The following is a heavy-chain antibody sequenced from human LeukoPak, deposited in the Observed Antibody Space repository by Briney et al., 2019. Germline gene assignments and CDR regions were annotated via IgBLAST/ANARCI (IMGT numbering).Heavy chain of an antibody. CDR1: GGSISSYY. CDR2: IYYSGST. CDR3: ARGGVEMATIKGTQIDY. D-gene: IGHD5-24*01. V-gene: IGHV4-59*12. Sequence: PSETLSLTCTVSGGSISSYYWSWIRQPPGKGLEWIGYIYYSGSTNYNPSLKSRVTISVDTSKNQFSLKLSSVTAADTAVYYCARGGVEMATIKGTQIDYWGQGTLVTVSS. J-gene: IGHJ4*02.